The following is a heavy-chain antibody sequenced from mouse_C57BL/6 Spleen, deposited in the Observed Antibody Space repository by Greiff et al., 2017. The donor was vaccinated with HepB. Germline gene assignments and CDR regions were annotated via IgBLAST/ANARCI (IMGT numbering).Heavy chain of an antibody. J-gene: IGHJ2*01. CDR2: ISDGGSYT. Sequence: EVKLQESGGGLVKPGGSLKLSCAASGFTFSSYAMSWVRQTPEKRLEWVATISDGGSYTYYPDNVKGRFTISRDNAKNNLYLQMSHLKSEDTAMYYCARDDFHFDYWGQGTTLTVSS. CDR1: GFTFSSYA. V-gene: IGHV5-4*01. D-gene: IGHD2-4*01. CDR3: ARDDFHFDY.